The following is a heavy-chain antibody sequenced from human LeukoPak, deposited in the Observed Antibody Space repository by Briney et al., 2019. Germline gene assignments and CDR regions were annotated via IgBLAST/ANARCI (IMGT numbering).Heavy chain of an antibody. D-gene: IGHD3-22*01. CDR2: IYSGGST. CDR1: GFTVSSSY. V-gene: IGHV3-66*01. J-gene: IGHJ4*02. Sequence: GGSLRLSCAASGFTVSSSYMSWVRQAPGKGLEWVSVIYSGGSTYYADSVKGRFTLSRDNSKNTLYLQMNSLRAEDTAVYYCARDYDSSGYYKNGVAYWGQGTLVTVSS. CDR3: ARDYDSSGYYKNGVAY.